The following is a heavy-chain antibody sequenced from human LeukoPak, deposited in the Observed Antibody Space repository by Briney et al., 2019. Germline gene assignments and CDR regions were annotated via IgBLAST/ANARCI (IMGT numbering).Heavy chain of an antibody. CDR2: IYYSGST. J-gene: IGHJ5*02. CDR3: ARSQFYGSGSYQGRWFDP. V-gene: IGHV4-30-4*07. CDR1: GGSISSGDYS. D-gene: IGHD3-10*01. Sequence: SETLSLTCAVFGGSISSGDYSWSWIRQPPGKGLEWIGNIYYSGSTYYNPSLKSRVNISVDTSKNQFSLKLTSVTAADTAVYYCARSQFYGSGSYQGRWFDPWGQGTLVTVSS.